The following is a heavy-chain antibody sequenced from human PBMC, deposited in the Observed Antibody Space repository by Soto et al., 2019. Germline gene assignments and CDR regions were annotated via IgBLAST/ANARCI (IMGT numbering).Heavy chain of an antibody. CDR3: ARGDFYFDY. V-gene: IGHV3-64*01. J-gene: IGHJ4*02. CDR1: GFTFSTYA. Sequence: EVPLVESGGGLVQPGGSLRLSCAASGFTFSTYAMHWVRQAPGKGLEYVSGISSNGGSTNYANSVKGRFTISRDNSKNTLYLQMGSLRVEDMAVYYCARGDFYFDYWGQGTLVTVSS. CDR2: ISSNGGST.